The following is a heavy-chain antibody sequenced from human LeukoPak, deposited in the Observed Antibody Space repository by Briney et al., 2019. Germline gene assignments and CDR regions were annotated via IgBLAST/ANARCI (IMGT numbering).Heavy chain of an antibody. J-gene: IGHJ4*02. V-gene: IGHV4-31*03. D-gene: IGHD6-13*01. Sequence: SETLSLTCTVSGGSISSGGYHWSWIRQHPGKGLEWIGYIYYSGSTYYNPSLKSRVTISVDTSKNQFSLKLSSVTAADTAVYYCARSLMAAAYLDYWGQGTLVTVSS. CDR3: ARSLMAAAYLDY. CDR1: GGSISSGGYH. CDR2: IYYSGST.